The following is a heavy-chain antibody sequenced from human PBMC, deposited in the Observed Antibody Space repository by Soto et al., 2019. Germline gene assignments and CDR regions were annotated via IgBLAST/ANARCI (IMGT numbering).Heavy chain of an antibody. J-gene: IGHJ4*02. CDR2: ITRSSTYM. D-gene: IGHD3-10*01. Sequence: EVQLVEYGGGLVKPGGSLRLSCAASGFSFSSYDMNWVRQAPGKGLEWVSSITRSSTYMNYADSVKGRFTTSRDNAGNSLYLQMNSLRAEDTAIYYCARVGMASGNGYGSGSYDIWGQGTLITVSS. CDR3: ARVGMASGNGYGSGSYDI. CDR1: GFSFSSYD. V-gene: IGHV3-21*02.